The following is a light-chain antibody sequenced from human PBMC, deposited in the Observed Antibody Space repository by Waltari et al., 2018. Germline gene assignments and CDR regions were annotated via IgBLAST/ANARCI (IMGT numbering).Light chain of an antibody. Sequence: AIQMTQSPPSLSASVGDSVTITCRASQGIRTDLSWYQQRPGKAPKVLISGASHLQSGVPSRFSGRGSGADFTLTICSLQPEDFATYYCLQDYNYPRTFGQGTKLEIK. CDR1: QGIRTD. V-gene: IGKV1-6*01. CDR2: GAS. J-gene: IGKJ2*01. CDR3: LQDYNYPRT.